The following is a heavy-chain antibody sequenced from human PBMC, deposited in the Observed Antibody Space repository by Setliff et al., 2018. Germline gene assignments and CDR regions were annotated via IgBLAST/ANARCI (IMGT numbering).Heavy chain of an antibody. CDR2: INGGSGKT. CDR1: GYMFKSHG. J-gene: IGHJ5*02. Sequence: ASVKVSCKASGYMFKSHGINWMRQAPGQGFEWMGWINGGSGKTRYSQKFQGRVTITTDRSASTGYMEMVSLSNEDTAIYYCARDSADDYGDYVDWFDPWGQGTLVTVSS. D-gene: IGHD4-17*01. V-gene: IGHV1-3*01. CDR3: ARDSADDYGDYVDWFDP.